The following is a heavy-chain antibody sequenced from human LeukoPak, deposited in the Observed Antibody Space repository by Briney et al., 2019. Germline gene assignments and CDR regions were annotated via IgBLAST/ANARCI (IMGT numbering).Heavy chain of an antibody. D-gene: IGHD3-3*01. CDR3: AHRRREYDFWSGYYKDACFDY. J-gene: IGHJ4*02. V-gene: IGHV2-5*02. Sequence: SGPTLVNPTQTLTLTCTFSGFSLSTSGVGVGWIRQPPGKALEWLALIYWDDDKRYSPSLKSRLTITKDTSENQVVLTMTNMDPVDTATYYCAHRRREYDFWSGYYKDACFDYWGQGTLVTVSS. CDR2: IYWDDDK. CDR1: GFSLSTSGVG.